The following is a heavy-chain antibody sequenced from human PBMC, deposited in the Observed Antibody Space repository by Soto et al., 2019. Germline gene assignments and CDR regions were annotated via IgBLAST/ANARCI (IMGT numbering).Heavy chain of an antibody. Sequence: QITLKESGPTLVKPTQTLTLTCTFSGFSLSTSGVGVGWIRQPPGKALEWLALIYWDDDKRYSPSLKSRLTITKATSQNQVVLTMTNMDPADTATYYCAHRQVYSGSHQALDAFDIWGQGTMVTVSS. J-gene: IGHJ3*02. V-gene: IGHV2-5*02. D-gene: IGHD1-26*01. CDR3: AHRQVYSGSHQALDAFDI. CDR2: IYWDDDK. CDR1: GFSLSTSGVG.